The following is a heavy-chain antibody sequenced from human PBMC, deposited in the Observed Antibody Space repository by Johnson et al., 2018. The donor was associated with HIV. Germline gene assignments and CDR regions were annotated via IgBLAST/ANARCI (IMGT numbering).Heavy chain of an antibody. Sequence: VQLVESGRGVVQPGRSLRLSCEASGITFSSYGMNWVRQAPGKGLEWVAVISYDGNNKYYADSVKGRFTISRDNANKSLYLQMNSLRVEDTAVYYCARDFYHNFWTGYSRNDAFDFWGQGTMVTVLS. V-gene: IGHV3-33*05. CDR2: ISYDGNNK. J-gene: IGHJ3*01. D-gene: IGHD3/OR15-3a*01. CDR1: GITFSSYG. CDR3: ARDFYHNFWTGYSRNDAFDF.